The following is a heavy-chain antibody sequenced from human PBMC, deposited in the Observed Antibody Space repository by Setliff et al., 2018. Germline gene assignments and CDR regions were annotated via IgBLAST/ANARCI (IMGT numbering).Heavy chain of an antibody. D-gene: IGHD6-13*01. CDR1: GYTLSRHY. CDR2: INPGGGSA. Sequence: ASVKVSCKATGYTLSRHYMHWARQAPGQGLEWMGIINPGGGSASLAQKFQGRVTMTRDVSTSTVYLELNSLTSEDTGVYYCARAGLAAANRKGLLEFWGQGTLVTVSS. V-gene: IGHV1-46*01. CDR3: ARAGLAAANRKGLLEF. J-gene: IGHJ4*02.